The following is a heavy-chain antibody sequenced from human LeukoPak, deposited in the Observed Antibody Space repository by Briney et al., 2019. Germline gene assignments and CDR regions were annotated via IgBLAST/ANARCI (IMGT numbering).Heavy chain of an antibody. Sequence: ASVKVSCKVSGYTFTDYYIHWVQQAPGKGLEWMGRVDPEDGETIYAEKFQGRVTITADTSTDTAYMELSSLRSEDTAVYYCATGLYDSSGGDFDYWGQGTLVTVSS. CDR1: GYTFTDYY. D-gene: IGHD3-22*01. CDR2: VDPEDGET. CDR3: ATGLYDSSGGDFDY. V-gene: IGHV1-69-2*01. J-gene: IGHJ4*02.